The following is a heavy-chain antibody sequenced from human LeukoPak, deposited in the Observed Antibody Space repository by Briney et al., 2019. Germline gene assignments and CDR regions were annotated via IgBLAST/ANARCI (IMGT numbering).Heavy chain of an antibody. D-gene: IGHD1-26*01. J-gene: IGHJ4*02. V-gene: IGHV1-69*05. CDR3: ERGYSRNPYYFDY. CDR1: GCTFSSYA. Sequence: GASVKVSCKASGCTFSSYAISWVRQAPGQGLEWMGRIIPIFGTANYAQKFQGRVTITTNESTSTAYMELSSLRSEDTAVYYCERGYSRNPYYFDYWGQGTLVTVSS. CDR2: IIPIFGTA.